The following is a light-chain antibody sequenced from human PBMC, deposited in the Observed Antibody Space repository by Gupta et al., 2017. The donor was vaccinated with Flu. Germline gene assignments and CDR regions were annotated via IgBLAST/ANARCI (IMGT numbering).Light chain of an antibody. CDR3: MIWHSSAVV. J-gene: IGLJ2*01. CDR1: RAIHVGTYR. V-gene: IGLV5-45*03. Sequence: ALLTPPSSLTAQPGACASRTCTLRRAIHVGTYRIYWYQQKPGSPPQYLLRYKSDSDKQQGSGVPSRFSGSKDASANAGILLISGLQSEDEADYYCMIWHSSAVVFGGGTKLTVL. CDR2: YKSDSDK.